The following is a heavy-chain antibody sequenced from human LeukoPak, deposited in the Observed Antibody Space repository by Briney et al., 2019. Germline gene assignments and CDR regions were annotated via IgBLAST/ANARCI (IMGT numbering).Heavy chain of an antibody. CDR1: GFTFGDYT. CDR3: AGDQEYQLLSR. D-gene: IGHD2-2*01. V-gene: IGHV3-23*01. J-gene: IGHJ4*02. Sequence: PGRSLRLSCTASGFTFGDYTMSWFRQAPGKGLEWVSTISGSSGSTYYADSVKGRFTISRDNAKNSLYLQMNSLRAEDTAVYYCAGDQEYQLLSRWGQGTLVTVSS. CDR2: ISGSSGST.